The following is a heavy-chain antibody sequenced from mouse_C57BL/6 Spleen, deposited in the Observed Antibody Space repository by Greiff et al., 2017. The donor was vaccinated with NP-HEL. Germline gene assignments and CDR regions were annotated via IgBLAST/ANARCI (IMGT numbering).Heavy chain of an antibody. J-gene: IGHJ3*01. CDR3: ARWGVTTSIAY. CDR1: GYTFTSYW. D-gene: IGHD2-2*01. CDR2: IDPSDSET. V-gene: IGHV1-52*01. Sequence: VQLQQSGAELVRPGSSVKLSCKASGYTFTSYWMHWVKQRPIQGLEWIGNIDPSDSETHYNQKFKDKATLTVDKSSSTAYMQLSSLTSEDSAVYYCARWGVTTSIAYWGQGTLVTVSA.